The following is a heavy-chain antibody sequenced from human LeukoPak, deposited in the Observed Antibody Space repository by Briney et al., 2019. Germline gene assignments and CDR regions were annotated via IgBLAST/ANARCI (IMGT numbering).Heavy chain of an antibody. CDR1: GFTFSSYS. V-gene: IGHV3-21*01. Sequence: PGGSLRLSCAASGFTFSSYSMNWVRQAPGKGLEWVSSISSTGSYIYYADSVKGRFTIFRDNAKKSLFLQINSLRAEDTAVYFCARDRITTIVENAFDIWGQGTMVIVSS. D-gene: IGHD3-22*01. J-gene: IGHJ3*02. CDR2: ISSTGSYI. CDR3: ARDRITTIVENAFDI.